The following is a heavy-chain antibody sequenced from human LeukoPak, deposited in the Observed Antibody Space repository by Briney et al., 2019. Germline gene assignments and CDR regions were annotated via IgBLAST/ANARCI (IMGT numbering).Heavy chain of an antibody. J-gene: IGHJ4*02. Sequence: ASVKVSCKASGYTFTGYYMHWVRQAPGQGLEWMGWINPNSGGTNCAQKFQGRVTMTRDTSISTAYMELSRLRSDDTAVYYCASPNKHQPLGFDYWGQGTLVTVSS. CDR2: INPNSGGT. D-gene: IGHD2-2*01. V-gene: IGHV1-2*02. CDR3: ASPNKHQPLGFDY. CDR1: GYTFTGYY.